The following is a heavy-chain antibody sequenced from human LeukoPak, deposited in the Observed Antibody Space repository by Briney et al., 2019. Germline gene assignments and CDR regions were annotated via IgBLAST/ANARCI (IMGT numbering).Heavy chain of an antibody. D-gene: IGHD4-17*01. V-gene: IGHV3-48*01. CDR2: ISSSSSTI. J-gene: IGHJ4*02. Sequence: GGSLRLSCAASGFTFSSYSMNWVRQAPGKGLEWVSYISSSSSTIYYADSVKGRFAISRDNAKNSLYLQMNSLRAEDTAVYYCARIESYGDYDPDYWGRGTLVTVSS. CDR3: ARIESYGDYDPDY. CDR1: GFTFSSYS.